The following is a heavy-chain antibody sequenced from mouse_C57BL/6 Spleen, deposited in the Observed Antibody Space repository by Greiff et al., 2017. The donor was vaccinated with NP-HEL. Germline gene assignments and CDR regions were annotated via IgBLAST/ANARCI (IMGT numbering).Heavy chain of an antibody. D-gene: IGHD2-2*01. CDR1: GYTFTSYW. CDR2: IDPSDSYT. J-gene: IGHJ2*01. V-gene: IGHV1-69*01. Sequence: QVQLQQPGAELVMPGASVKLSCKASGYTFTSYWMHWVKQRPGQGLEWIGEIDPSDSYTNYNQKFKGKSTLTVDKSSSTAYMQLSSLTSEDSAVYYFARGHGYDGFDYWGQGTTLTVSS. CDR3: ARGHGYDGFDY.